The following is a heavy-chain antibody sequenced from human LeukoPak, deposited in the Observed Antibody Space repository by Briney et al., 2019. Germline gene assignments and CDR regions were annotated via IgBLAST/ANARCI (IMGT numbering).Heavy chain of an antibody. CDR1: GYTFTGYY. CDR2: INPNSGGT. J-gene: IGHJ4*02. V-gene: IGHV1-2*02. D-gene: IGHD5-24*01. Sequence: ASVKVSCKASGYTFTGYYMHWVRQAPGQGPEWMGWINPNSGGTNYAQKFQGRVTMTRDTSISTAYMELSRLRSDDTAVYYCARGGFRDGYNLADYWGQGTLVTVSS. CDR3: ARGGFRDGYNLADY.